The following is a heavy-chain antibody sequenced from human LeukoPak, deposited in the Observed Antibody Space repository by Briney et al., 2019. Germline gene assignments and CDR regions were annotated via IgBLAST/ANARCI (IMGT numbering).Heavy chain of an antibody. CDR3: TTCYSGSFYFHY. D-gene: IGHD1-26*01. CDR1: GVTFSNAW. Sequence: PGGSLRLSCAASGVTFSNAWMSWVRQAPGKGLEWVGRIKSKTDGETTDYAAPVKGRFIISRADSKNTLYLQMNSLKTEDTAVYYCTTCYSGSFYFHYWGQGTLVTVSS. CDR2: IKSKTDGETT. J-gene: IGHJ4*02. V-gene: IGHV3-15*01.